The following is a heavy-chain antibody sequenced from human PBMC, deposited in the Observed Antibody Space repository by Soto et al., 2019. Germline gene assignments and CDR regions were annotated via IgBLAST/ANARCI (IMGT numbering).Heavy chain of an antibody. CDR1: GFTFNSYA. Sequence: PGGSLRLSCAASGFTFNSYAMSWVRLTPGKGLEWVSAISGSGSNTFYADSVRGRFTISRDNSKNTVFLQMNNLRAEDTAVYFCARDRATFDYWGQGTRVTVSS. CDR3: ARDRATFDY. V-gene: IGHV3-23*01. CDR2: ISGSGSNT. J-gene: IGHJ4*02. D-gene: IGHD1-26*01.